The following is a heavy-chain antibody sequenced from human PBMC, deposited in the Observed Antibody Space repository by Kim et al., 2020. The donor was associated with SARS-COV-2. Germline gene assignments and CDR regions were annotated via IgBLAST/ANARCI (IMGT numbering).Heavy chain of an antibody. CDR3: ARQKAGGYCSSTSCYSRGNWFDP. D-gene: IGHD2-2*02. Sequence: SETLSLTCTVSGGSISSSSYYWGWIRQPPGKGLEWIGSIYYSGSTYYNPSLKSRVTISVDTSKNQFSLKLSSVTVADTAVYYCARQKAGGYCSSTSCYSRGNWFDPWGQGTLVTVSS. V-gene: IGHV4-39*01. CDR1: GGSISSSSYY. CDR2: IYYSGST. J-gene: IGHJ5*02.